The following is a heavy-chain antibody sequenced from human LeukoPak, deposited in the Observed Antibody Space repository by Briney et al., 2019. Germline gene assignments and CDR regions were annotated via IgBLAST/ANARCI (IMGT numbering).Heavy chain of an antibody. CDR3: ARDDYGDYGYFDL. Sequence: SETLSLTCTVSGGSISSYYWSWIRQPPGKGLEWIGYIYYSGSTNYNPSLKSRVTISVDTSKNQFSLKLSSVTAADTAVYYCARDDYGDYGYFDLWGRGTLVTVSS. CDR1: GGSISSYY. CDR2: IYYSGST. D-gene: IGHD4-17*01. V-gene: IGHV4-59*01. J-gene: IGHJ2*01.